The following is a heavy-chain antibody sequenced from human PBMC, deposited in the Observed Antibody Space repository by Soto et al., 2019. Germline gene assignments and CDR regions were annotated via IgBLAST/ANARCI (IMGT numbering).Heavy chain of an antibody. D-gene: IGHD3-10*01. CDR3: ARGTMVRGVIWLGYFDL. J-gene: IGHJ2*01. Sequence: EVQLVESGGGLVKPGGSLRLSCAASGFTFSSYSMNWVRQAPGKGLEWVSSISSSSSYIYYADSVKGRFTISRDNAKNSLYLQMNSLRADDTAVYYCARGTMVRGVIWLGYFDLWGRGTLVTVSS. CDR2: ISSSSSYI. V-gene: IGHV3-21*01. CDR1: GFTFSSYS.